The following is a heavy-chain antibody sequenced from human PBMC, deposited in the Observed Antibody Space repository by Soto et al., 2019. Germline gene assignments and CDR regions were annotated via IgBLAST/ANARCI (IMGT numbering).Heavy chain of an antibody. Sequence: ASVKVSCKASGYTFTSYGISWVRQAPGQGLEWIGWISAYNGNTNYAQKLQGRVTRTTDTSTSTAYVELRSLRSDDTAVYYCATWYYYASSAHLGIDYGMDVWGQGTTVTVSS. V-gene: IGHV1-18*04. D-gene: IGHD3-22*01. CDR2: ISAYNGNT. CDR1: GYTFTSYG. CDR3: ATWYYYASSAHLGIDYGMDV. J-gene: IGHJ6*02.